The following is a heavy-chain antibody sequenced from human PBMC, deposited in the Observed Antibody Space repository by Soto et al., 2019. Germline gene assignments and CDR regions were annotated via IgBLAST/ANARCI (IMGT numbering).Heavy chain of an antibody. CDR1: DGSISSYY. Sequence: SETLSLTCTVSDGSISSYYWSWIRQPPGKGLEWIGYIYDSGSTNYNPSLKSRDSISVDTSKNQFSLKLSSVTAADTAVYYCARDWHSSLFEYHYYIDVWGKGTTVTVSS. J-gene: IGHJ6*03. D-gene: IGHD6-13*01. V-gene: IGHV4-59*01. CDR3: ARDWHSSLFEYHYYIDV. CDR2: IYDSGST.